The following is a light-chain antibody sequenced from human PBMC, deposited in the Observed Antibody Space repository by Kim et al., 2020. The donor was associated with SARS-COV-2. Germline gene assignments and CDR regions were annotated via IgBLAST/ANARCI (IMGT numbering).Light chain of an antibody. CDR1: ISNIVINT. CDR3: AAWDTSLNGPV. Sequence: GHMVTFSFSVSISNIVINTVNWYQQLPGMAPKLLIYNNNKRPSGVPDRFSGSKSGTSASLAIRGLQSEDEADYYCAAWDTSLNGPVFGGGTQLTVL. CDR2: NNN. J-gene: IGLJ3*02. V-gene: IGLV1-44*01.